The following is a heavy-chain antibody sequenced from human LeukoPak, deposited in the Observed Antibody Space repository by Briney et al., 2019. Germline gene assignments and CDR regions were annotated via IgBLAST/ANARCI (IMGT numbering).Heavy chain of an antibody. CDR3: VRERAAIGLCFDL. CDR1: VLTSSSYW. CDR2: VKQDGGEK. Sequence: GGSLRLSRAVSVLTSSSYWMNWGCQAPARGLEWVGRVKQDGGEKCDVDSVHARFTNSRCKAKHSLYLQLSSLRAEDTAVYQCVRERAAIGLCFDLWGQASLVTVPS. J-gene: IGHJ4*01. D-gene: IGHD6-13*01. V-gene: IGHV3-7*01.